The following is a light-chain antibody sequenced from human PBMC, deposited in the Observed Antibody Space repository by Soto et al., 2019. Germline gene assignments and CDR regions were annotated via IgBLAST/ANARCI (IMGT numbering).Light chain of an antibody. CDR2: DAT. J-gene: IGKJ4*01. CDR3: QQRDNWPPLT. CDR1: QSVGIY. Sequence: VLTQSPATLSLSPGERATLFCKASQSVGIYMGWFQQKPGQAPRVLIYDATNRAGGVPARFSGSGSGTDFPLTISSLEAEDSAVYYCQQRDNWPPLTFGGGTKLEIK. V-gene: IGKV3-11*01.